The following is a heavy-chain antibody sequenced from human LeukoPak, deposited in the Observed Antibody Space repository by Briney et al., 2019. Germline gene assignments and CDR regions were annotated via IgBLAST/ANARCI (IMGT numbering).Heavy chain of an antibody. J-gene: IGHJ6*02. CDR1: GGSISSGGYY. CDR3: ARYGRAPPYYYSMDV. Sequence: PSETLSLTCTVSGGSISSGGYYWSWIRQPPGKGLEWIGSIYYSGSTYYNPSLKSRVTISVDTSKNQFSLKLRSVTAADTAVYYCARYGRAPPYYYSMDVWGQGTTVTVSS. D-gene: IGHD3-10*01. V-gene: IGHV4-31*03. CDR2: IYYSGST.